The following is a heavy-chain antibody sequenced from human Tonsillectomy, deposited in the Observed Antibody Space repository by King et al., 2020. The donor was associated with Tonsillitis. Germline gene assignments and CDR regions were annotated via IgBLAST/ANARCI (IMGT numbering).Heavy chain of an antibody. Sequence: VQLVESGAEVKKPGESLKISCKGSGYSFTSYWIGWVRQMPGKGLEWMGIIYPGDSDTRYSPSFQGQGTISADKSISTAYLQWSSLKASDTAMYYCARARYCSSTSCRHCDYWGQGTLVTVSS. J-gene: IGHJ4*02. CDR1: GYSFTSYW. CDR3: ARARYCSSTSCRHCDY. D-gene: IGHD2-2*01. CDR2: IYPGDSDT. V-gene: IGHV5-51*01.